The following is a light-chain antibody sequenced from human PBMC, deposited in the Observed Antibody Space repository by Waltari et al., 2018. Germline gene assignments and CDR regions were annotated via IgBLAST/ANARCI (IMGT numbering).Light chain of an antibody. CDR3: YSTDSSSFPL. V-gene: IGLV3-10*01. J-gene: IGLJ3*02. Sequence: SHELTQPPSVSVSPGQTARITCSGDALPTKYIYWDQQKSGQATVMLIYEDNKRPSGIPERFSGSSAGTLATLTVSGAVVEDEGDYYCYSTDSSSFPLFGGGTRLTVL. CDR2: EDN. CDR1: ALPTKY.